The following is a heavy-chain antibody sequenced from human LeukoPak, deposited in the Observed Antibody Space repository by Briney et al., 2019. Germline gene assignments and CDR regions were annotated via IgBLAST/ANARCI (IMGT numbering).Heavy chain of an antibody. Sequence: NASETLSLNCTVSGASVNSHNYYWGWIRQPPGRGLEWIGSMYFSGSSYFNPSLKSRVTVSEDTSRNHFFLRLTSVTAADTAVYFCARVTGQQRSNPLRGHAFDVWGQGTKVTVSA. CDR3: ARVTGQQRSNPLRGHAFDV. D-gene: IGHD2-8*02. CDR1: GASVNSHNYY. CDR2: MYFSGSS. V-gene: IGHV4-39*07. J-gene: IGHJ3*01.